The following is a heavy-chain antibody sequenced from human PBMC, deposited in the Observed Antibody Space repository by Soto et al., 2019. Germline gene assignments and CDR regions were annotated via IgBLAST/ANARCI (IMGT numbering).Heavy chain of an antibody. D-gene: IGHD1-26*01. CDR3: VREDGVVRASSALDT. CDR2: INGRSNYK. J-gene: IGHJ5*02. V-gene: IGHV3-21*02. Sequence: EVQLVESGGGLVAPGGSLRLSCVASGFALTTYTMNWVRQAPGTGLEWVSSINGRSNYKYYSDSVKGRFTVSSDNAQNSLFLQMTRLGPEDTSLYYCVREDGVVRASSALDTWGQGTMVTVSS. CDR1: GFALTTYT.